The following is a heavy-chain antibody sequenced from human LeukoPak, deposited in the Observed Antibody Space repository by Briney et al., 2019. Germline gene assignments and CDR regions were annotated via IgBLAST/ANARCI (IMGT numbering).Heavy chain of an antibody. V-gene: IGHV3-11*04. CDR1: GFTFSDYY. J-gene: IGHJ4*02. CDR2: ISSSGSTI. Sequence: TGGSLRLSCAASGFTFSDYYMSWIRQAPGKGLEWVSYISSSGSTIYYADSVKGRCTISRDNAKNSLYLQMNSLRAEDTAVYYCARADYSSGYYALEYWGQGTLVTVSS. D-gene: IGHD3-22*01. CDR3: ARADYSSGYYALEY.